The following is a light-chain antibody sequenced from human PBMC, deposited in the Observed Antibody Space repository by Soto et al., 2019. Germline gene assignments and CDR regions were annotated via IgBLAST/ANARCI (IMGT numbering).Light chain of an antibody. CDR1: QSSSSD. Sequence: EIVLTQSPAILSVSPGERATLSCSVRQSSSSDLDWYHQKPGQAPRLLIYGASTRATGIPARFSGSGSGTEFTLTINSLQSEDFAVYYCQQYNNWPRTFGQGTKV. CDR3: QQYNNWPRT. CDR2: GAS. V-gene: IGKV3-15*01. J-gene: IGKJ1*01.